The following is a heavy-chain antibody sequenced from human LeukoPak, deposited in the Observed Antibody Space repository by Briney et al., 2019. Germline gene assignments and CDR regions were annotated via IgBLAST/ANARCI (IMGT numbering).Heavy chain of an antibody. CDR2: ISSVGHTN. CDR3: AKDSRDGYAYNFDY. J-gene: IGHJ4*01. Sequence: GGSVRLSCTASGFTFSGFGMHWVRQAPGKGLEWVTAISSVGHTNKSADSVKGRFTISRDNSKNTLYLQMHSLREDDTAVYYCAKDSRDGYAYNFDYWGQGILVTVSS. CDR1: GFTFSGFG. D-gene: IGHD5-18*01. V-gene: IGHV3-30*18.